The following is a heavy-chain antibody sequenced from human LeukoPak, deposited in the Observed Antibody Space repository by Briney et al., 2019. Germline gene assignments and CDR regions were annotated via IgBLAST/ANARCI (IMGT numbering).Heavy chain of an antibody. CDR1: GYTFTGYY. CDR2: INPNSGGT. Sequence: ASVKVSCKASGYTFTGYYMHWVRQAPGQGLEWMGWINPNSGGTNYAQKFQGRVTMTRDTSISTAYMELSRLRSDDTAVYYCARDGGYYGSGSYPLYYFDYWGQGTLVTVSS. J-gene: IGHJ4*02. V-gene: IGHV1-2*02. D-gene: IGHD3-10*01. CDR3: ARDGGYYGSGSYPLYYFDY.